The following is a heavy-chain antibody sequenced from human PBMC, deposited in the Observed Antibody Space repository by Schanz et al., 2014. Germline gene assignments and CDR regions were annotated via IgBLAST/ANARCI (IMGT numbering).Heavy chain of an antibody. CDR3: LRANPTQHVVLPDALRY. CDR2: IGAFQGNT. J-gene: IGHJ4*02. Sequence: QVQLVQSGTEVKKPGASMKISCKAFGYYFGGFGISWVRQAPGQGFEWMGWIGAFQGNTKYAQKFQDRVTLPSDPSASPAYMELRSLRPDDTAVYYCLRANPTQHVVLPDALRYWGQGTLVSVSS. CDR1: GYYFGGFG. V-gene: IGHV1-18*01. D-gene: IGHD2-2*01.